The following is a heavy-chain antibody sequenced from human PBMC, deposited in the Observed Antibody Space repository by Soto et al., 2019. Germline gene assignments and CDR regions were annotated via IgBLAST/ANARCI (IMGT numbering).Heavy chain of an antibody. Sequence: EVQLLESGGGLVQPGGSLRLSCAASGFTFSSYAMSWVRQAPGKGLEWVSAISGSGGSTYYADSVKGRFTISSDNSKNPLYLQMNRLRAEDTAVYYCSKGGRGYSYDYFDYWGQGTLVTVSS. CDR2: ISGSGGST. CDR1: GFTFSSYA. D-gene: IGHD5-18*01. CDR3: SKGGRGYSYDYFDY. J-gene: IGHJ4*02. V-gene: IGHV3-23*01.